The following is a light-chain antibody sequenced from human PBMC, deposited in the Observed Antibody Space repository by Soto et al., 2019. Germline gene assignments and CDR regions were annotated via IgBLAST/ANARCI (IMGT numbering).Light chain of an antibody. V-gene: IGLV2-14*01. Sequence: QSVLTQPASVSGSPGQSITISCTGTSSNVGGHNYVSWYQQHSGKAPKLIIYEVRNRPSGVSNRFSGSKSGNTASLTISGLQAEDEADYYCTSYTTTSTLYVFGTGTKVTVL. J-gene: IGLJ1*01. CDR1: SSNVGGHNY. CDR2: EVR. CDR3: TSYTTTSTLYV.